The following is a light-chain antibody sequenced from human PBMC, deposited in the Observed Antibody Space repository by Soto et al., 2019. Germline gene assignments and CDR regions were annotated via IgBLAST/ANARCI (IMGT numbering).Light chain of an antibody. CDR1: QSVDRN. Sequence: EIVMTQSPGTLSVSTEEGATLSCRASQSVDRNLAWYQQKPGQAPRLLIYGASTRPTGIPDRFSGSGSGTEFSLTISSLQSEDFAVYYCQQYDSWPLTFGGGTRWRSN. J-gene: IGKJ4*01. CDR2: GAS. V-gene: IGKV3D-15*01. CDR3: QQYDSWPLT.